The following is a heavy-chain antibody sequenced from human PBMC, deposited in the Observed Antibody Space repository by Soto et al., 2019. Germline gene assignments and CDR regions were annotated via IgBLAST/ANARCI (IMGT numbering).Heavy chain of an antibody. V-gene: IGHV5-51*01. CDR2: IYPGDSDT. Sequence: PGESLKISCKGSGYSFAGYWIGWVRQMPGKGLDWMGVIYPGDSDTRYSPSFHGQVTISADKSISTAYLQWSSLKASDTAMYFCARLPGVRGVFDGFNVWGQGTMVPVSS. CDR3: ARLPGVRGVFDGFNV. J-gene: IGHJ3*01. CDR1: GYSFAGYW. D-gene: IGHD3-10*01.